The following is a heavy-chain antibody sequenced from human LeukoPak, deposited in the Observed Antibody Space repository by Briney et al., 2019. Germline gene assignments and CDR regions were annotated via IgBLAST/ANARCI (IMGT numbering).Heavy chain of an antibody. Sequence: GGSLRLSCAASGFTFSNYWMHWVRQAPGKGLVWVSRINSDESSTNYADSVKGRFTISRDNAKNTLSLQMNSLRAEDTAVYYCARDLSGWLGLGSRGSFDYWGQGTLVTVSS. D-gene: IGHD6-19*01. CDR2: INSDESST. CDR1: GFTFSNYW. V-gene: IGHV3-74*01. CDR3: ARDLSGWLGLGSRGSFDY. J-gene: IGHJ4*02.